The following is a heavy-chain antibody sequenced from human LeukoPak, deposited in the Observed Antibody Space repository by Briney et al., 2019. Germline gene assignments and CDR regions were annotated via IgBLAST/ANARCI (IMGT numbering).Heavy chain of an antibody. V-gene: IGHV3-23*01. CDR2: ISGSGGRT. J-gene: IGHJ4*02. D-gene: IGHD3-10*01. CDR3: ATSTWFGSRIEY. Sequence: PGGSLRLSCAPSGFTFSSYAMSWVRQAPGKGLEWVSAISGSGGRTYYADTVKGRFTISRDNSKNTVYLQMNRLRAEDTAVYYCATSTWFGSRIEYWGQGTLVTVS. CDR1: GFTFSSYA.